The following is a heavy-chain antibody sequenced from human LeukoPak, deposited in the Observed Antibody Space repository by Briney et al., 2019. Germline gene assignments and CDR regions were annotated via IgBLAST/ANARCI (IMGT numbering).Heavy chain of an antibody. CDR3: ARGTAGYSSGWYYFDY. CDR1: GGSFSGYY. V-gene: IGHV4-34*01. J-gene: IGHJ4*02. D-gene: IGHD6-19*01. Sequence: PSETLSLTYAVYGGSFSGYYWSWIRQPPGKGLEWIGEINHSGSTNYNPSLKSRVTISVDTSKNQFSLKLSSVTAADTAVYYCARGTAGYSSGWYYFDYWGQGTLVTVSS. CDR2: INHSGST.